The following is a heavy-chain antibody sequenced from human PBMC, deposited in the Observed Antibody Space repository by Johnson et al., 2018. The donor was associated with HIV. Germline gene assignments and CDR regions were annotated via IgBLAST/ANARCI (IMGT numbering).Heavy chain of an antibody. Sequence: QVQLVESGGGLVKPGGSLRLSCAASGFTFSDYYMSWIRQAPGKGLEWVSYISSGGSTYYADSVKGRFTISRDNSKNTVYLQMNSLRGEDTAVYYCARDRGLDAFDIWGQGTMVTVSS. CDR1: GFTFSDYY. V-gene: IGHV3-11*04. J-gene: IGHJ3*02. CDR3: ARDRGLDAFDI. D-gene: IGHD3-10*01. CDR2: ISSGGST.